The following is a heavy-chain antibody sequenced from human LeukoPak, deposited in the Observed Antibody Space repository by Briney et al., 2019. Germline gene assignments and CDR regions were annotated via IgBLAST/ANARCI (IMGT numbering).Heavy chain of an antibody. J-gene: IGHJ4*02. CDR1: GFTFSSYG. CDR2: IRYDGNNK. V-gene: IGHV3-30*02. Sequence: GGSLRLSCVASGFTFSSYGMHWVRQAPGKGLEWVAFIRYDGNNKFYADSVKGRFTISRDNSKKTLYLQMNSLRGEDTAVYYCAKVRTALITAYLDSWGQGTLVTVSS. CDR3: AKVRTALITAYLDS. D-gene: IGHD5-18*01.